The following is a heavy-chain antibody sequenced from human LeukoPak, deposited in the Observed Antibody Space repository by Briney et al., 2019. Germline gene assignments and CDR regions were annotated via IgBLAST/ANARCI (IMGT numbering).Heavy chain of an antibody. CDR3: AREGWGGFDY. D-gene: IGHD3-16*01. V-gene: IGHV3-7*01. J-gene: IGHJ4*02. CDR2: IKQDGSKK. CDR1: GFTFSGFW. Sequence: GGSLRLSCAASGFTFSGFWMSWVRQSPGKGLEWVANIKQDGSKKEYVDSVKGRFTISRDNAKNSLYLQMDSLRADDTAMYYCAREGWGGFDYWGQGTLSPSPQ.